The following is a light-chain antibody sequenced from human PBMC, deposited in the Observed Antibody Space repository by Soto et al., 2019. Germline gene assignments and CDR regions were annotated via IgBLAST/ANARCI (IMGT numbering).Light chain of an antibody. J-gene: IGLJ2*01. CDR3: FAWDYSLDAVV. CDR1: SSNIGSNV. Sequence: QSVLTQPPSASGAPGQRVTISCSGSSSNIGSNVVTWYHHLPGTAPKLLIYSNNDRPSWVPDPFSCSKSCTSASPAISGLHSEDEGEYYCFAWDYSLDAVVFGGGTKLTVL. V-gene: IGLV1-44*01. CDR2: SNN.